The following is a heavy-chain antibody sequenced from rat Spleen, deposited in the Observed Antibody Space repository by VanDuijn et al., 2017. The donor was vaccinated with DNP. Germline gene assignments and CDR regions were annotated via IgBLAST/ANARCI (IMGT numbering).Heavy chain of an antibody. CDR2: IRTGGGNT. CDR1: GFTFSNYG. Sequence: EVKLVESGGGLVQPGRSLKLSCAASGFTFSNYGMAWVRQTPTKGLEWVASIRTGGGNTYYRDSVKGRFTISRDNAKNTQYLQMDSLRSEDTATYYCARGENNYIYWYFDFWGPGTMVTVSS. V-gene: IGHV5S14*01. D-gene: IGHD1-10*01. CDR3: ARGENNYIYWYFDF. J-gene: IGHJ1*01.